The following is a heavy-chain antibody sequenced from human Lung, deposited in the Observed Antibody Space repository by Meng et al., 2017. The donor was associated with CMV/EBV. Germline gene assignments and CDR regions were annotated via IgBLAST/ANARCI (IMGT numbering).Heavy chain of an antibody. Sequence: ESLKISCAASGFIFSNYAMGWVRQAPGKGLEWISFMSGSGSMMFYVDTVRGRFTISRDSSKNTLYLQVNSQRAEDTAVYYCAKKGGDGALHYFDYWGQGXLVTVSS. CDR1: GFIFSNYA. J-gene: IGHJ4*02. D-gene: IGHD3-16*01. CDR3: AKKGGDGALHYFDY. V-gene: IGHV3-23*01. CDR2: MSGSGSMM.